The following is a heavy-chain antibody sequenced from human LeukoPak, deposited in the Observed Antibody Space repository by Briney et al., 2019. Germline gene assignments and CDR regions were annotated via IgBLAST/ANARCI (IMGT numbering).Heavy chain of an antibody. CDR3: ARDLAHCSGGSCYTPGGF. V-gene: IGHV1-69*13. D-gene: IGHD2-15*01. CDR2: IIPIFGTA. CDR1: GYTFTSYA. J-gene: IGHJ4*02. Sequence: ASVKVSCKASGYTFTSYAISWVRQAPGQGLEWMGGIIPIFGTANYAQKFQGRVTITADESTSTAYMELSSLRSEDTAVYYCARDLAHCSGGSCYTPGGFWGQGTLVTVSS.